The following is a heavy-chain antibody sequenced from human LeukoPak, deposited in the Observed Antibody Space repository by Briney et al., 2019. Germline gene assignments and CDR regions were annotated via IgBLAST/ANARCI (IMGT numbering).Heavy chain of an antibody. D-gene: IGHD5-18*01. Sequence: EASVKVSCKASGYPFSGHNIHWVRQAPGQGLEWVGWIDPTTGGTNYAQRFQGRVTLSRDTPITTAYMELNSLTSDDTAVYFCARPEYRYGYLLDYWGQGTLITVSS. CDR2: IDPTTGGT. CDR3: ARPEYRYGYLLDY. J-gene: IGHJ4*02. CDR1: GYPFSGHN. V-gene: IGHV1-2*02.